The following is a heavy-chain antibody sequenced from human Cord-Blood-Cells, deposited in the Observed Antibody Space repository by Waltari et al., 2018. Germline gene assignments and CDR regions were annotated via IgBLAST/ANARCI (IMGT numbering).Heavy chain of an antibody. J-gene: IGHJ5*02. CDR2: IIPILGIA. V-gene: IGHV1-69*09. Sequence: QVQLVQSGAEVKKPGSSVKVSCKASGGTFSSYAISWVRQAPGQGLEWMGRIIPILGIANYAQKFQGRVTITADKSTSTAYIELSSLRSEDTAVYYCARDLAGWFDPWGQGTLVTVSS. CDR1: GGTFSSYA. CDR3: ARDLAGWFDP.